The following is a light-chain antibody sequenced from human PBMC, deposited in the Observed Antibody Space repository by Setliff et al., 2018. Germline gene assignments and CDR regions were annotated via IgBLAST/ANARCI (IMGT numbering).Light chain of an antibody. CDR2: EVT. CDR3: LSYTSETTHAL. CDR1: NSDVGGYNY. V-gene: IGLV2-14*03. J-gene: IGLJ2*01. Sequence: QSALAQPAAVSGSPGQSITISCAGTNSDVGGYNYVSWYQQHPNKAPKLMIYEVTKRPSGVSDRFSGSKSGNTASLTISGLQAEDGADYYCLSYTSETTHALFAGGTK.